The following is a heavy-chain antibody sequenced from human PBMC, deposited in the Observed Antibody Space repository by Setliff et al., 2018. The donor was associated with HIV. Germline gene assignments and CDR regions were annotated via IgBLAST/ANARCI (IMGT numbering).Heavy chain of an antibody. V-gene: IGHV4-39*01. J-gene: IGHJ4*02. CDR2: ISYTGST. Sequence: SETLSLTCTVSGGSISGYYWSWIRQPPGKGLEWIGTISYTGSTYYDPSLKSRVTISLDTSKNQFFLKLSSVTAPDTAIYYCARQTWEYYDTLTGYYRSPKNFDSWGQGTLVTAPQ. CDR3: ARQTWEYYDTLTGYYRSPKNFDS. D-gene: IGHD3-9*01. CDR1: GGSISGYY.